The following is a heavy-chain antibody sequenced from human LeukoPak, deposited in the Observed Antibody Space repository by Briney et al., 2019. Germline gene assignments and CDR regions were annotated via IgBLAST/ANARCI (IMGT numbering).Heavy chain of an antibody. CDR2: FDPGDGET. J-gene: IGHJ4*02. CDR3: ATGMGATTQAYYFDY. Sequence: ASVKVSCKVSGYTVADLSMHWVRQAPGKGLEWMGSFDPGDGETIYAQKFQGRVTMTEDTSTDSAYMVLSSLRSEDTAVYYCATGMGATTQAYYFDYWGQGTLVTASS. D-gene: IGHD1-26*01. CDR1: GYTVADLS. V-gene: IGHV1-24*01.